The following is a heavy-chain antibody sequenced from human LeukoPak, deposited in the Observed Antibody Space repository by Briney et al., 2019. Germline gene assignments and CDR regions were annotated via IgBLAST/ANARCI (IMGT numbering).Heavy chain of an antibody. CDR1: GYTFTNYD. CDR3: ATNARGYSGYDYGWFDP. J-gene: IGHJ5*02. CDR2: IIPIFGTA. V-gene: IGHV1-69*13. D-gene: IGHD5-12*01. Sequence: SVKVSCKASGYTFTNYDINWVRQAPGQGLEWMGGIIPIFGTANYAQKFQGRVTITADESTSTAYMELSSLRSEDTAVYYCATNARGYSGYDYGWFDPWGQGTLVTVSS.